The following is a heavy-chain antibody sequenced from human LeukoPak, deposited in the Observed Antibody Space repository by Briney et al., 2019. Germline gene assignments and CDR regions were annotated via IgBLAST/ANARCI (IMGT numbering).Heavy chain of an antibody. CDR3: ARVRVGYCGSTSCPPYYMDV. CDR2: ISSSSSTI. CDR1: GFTISSYS. D-gene: IGHD2-2*01. Sequence: TGGSLRLSCAASGFTISSYSMNWVRQAPGKRLEWVSYISSSSSTIYYADSVRGRFTISRDNAKNSLYLQMNSLRAEDTAVYYCARVRVGYCGSTSCPPYYMDVWGKGTTVTVSS. V-gene: IGHV3-48*04. J-gene: IGHJ6*03.